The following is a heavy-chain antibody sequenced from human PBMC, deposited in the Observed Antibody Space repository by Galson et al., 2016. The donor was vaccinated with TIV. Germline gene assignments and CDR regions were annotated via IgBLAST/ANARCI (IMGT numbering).Heavy chain of an antibody. D-gene: IGHD4-23*01. CDR3: ARGNPGNPNF. J-gene: IGHJ4*02. CDR1: GFTFSNYW. V-gene: IGHV3-74*01. Sequence: SLRLSCAASGFTFSNYWMHWVRQSPGEGLIYVSRINTDGDASDYADSVKGRFTISRDNVKNIVFLQMTALRVEDKAVYYCARGNPGNPNFWGQGTLVTVSS. CDR2: INTDGDAS.